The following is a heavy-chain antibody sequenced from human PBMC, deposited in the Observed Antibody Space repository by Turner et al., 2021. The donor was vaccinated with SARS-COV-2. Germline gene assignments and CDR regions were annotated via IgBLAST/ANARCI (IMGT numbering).Heavy chain of an antibody. J-gene: IGHJ4*02. D-gene: IGHD2-21*01. V-gene: IGHV1-69*10. CDR3: TIRGQLGWGLIDY. Sequence: SSVKVSCNASGGTFSTYVISWVRQAPGQGLEWMGGIIPILGIANYAQKFQGIVFTSRRRHTRYWRDWSSDVCSSDLPQKFITIRGQLGWGLIDYWGQGTLVTVSS. CDR2: IIPILGIA. CDR1: GGTFSTYV.